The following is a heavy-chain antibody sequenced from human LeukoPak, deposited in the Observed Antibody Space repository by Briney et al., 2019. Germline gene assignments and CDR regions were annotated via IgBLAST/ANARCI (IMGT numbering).Heavy chain of an antibody. CDR1: GFTFSNYG. Sequence: GGSLRLSCAASGFTFSNYGMHWVRQAPGKGLEWQAFMRYDGSNTHYADSVKGRFTISRDNSKNSLYLQMNSLRAEDTALYHCARVSGRWDSSGYYCDYWGQGTLVTVSS. CDR3: ARVSGRWDSSGYYCDY. D-gene: IGHD3-22*01. CDR2: MRYDGSNT. V-gene: IGHV3-30*02. J-gene: IGHJ4*02.